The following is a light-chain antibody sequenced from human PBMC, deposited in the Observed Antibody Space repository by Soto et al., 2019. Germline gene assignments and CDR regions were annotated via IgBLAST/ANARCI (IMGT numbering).Light chain of an antibody. V-gene: IGLV1-40*01. J-gene: IGLJ2*01. CDR2: GNS. CDR3: QSYDSSLSGHVV. CDR1: SSNIRAGYD. Sequence: QSVLTQPPSVSGAPGQRVTISCTGSSSNIRAGYDVHWYQQLPGTAPKLLIYGNSNRPSGVPDRFSGSKSGTSASLAITGLQGEGWGGYYCQSYDSSLSGHVVFGGGTKVTVL.